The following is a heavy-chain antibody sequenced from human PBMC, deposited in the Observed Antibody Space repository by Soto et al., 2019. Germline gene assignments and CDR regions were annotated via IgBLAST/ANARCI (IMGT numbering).Heavy chain of an antibody. Sequence: QITLKESGPTLVKPTQTLTLTCTFSGFSLSTSSVGVGWIRQPPGKALEWLALIYWDDDKRYTPSLKSRLTITKATTKDRFVVTMSKIDPVDTATYLCAHSRYFYDSRGYRSFDPWCQGTLVTVSS. CDR1: GFSLSTSSVG. D-gene: IGHD3-22*01. V-gene: IGHV2-5*02. CDR2: IYWDDDK. J-gene: IGHJ5*02. CDR3: AHSRYFYDSRGYRSFDP.